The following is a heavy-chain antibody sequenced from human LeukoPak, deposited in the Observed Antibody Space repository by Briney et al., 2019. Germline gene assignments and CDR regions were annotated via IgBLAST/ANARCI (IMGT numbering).Heavy chain of an antibody. CDR2: INHSGST. J-gene: IGHJ6*03. D-gene: IGHD2-15*01. CDR1: GGSLSGYY. CDR3: ARARIVVVVAATRTPTRNYYYYMDV. V-gene: IGHV4-34*01. Sequence: SETLSLTCAVYGGSLSGYYWSWIRQPPGKGLEWIGEINHSGSTNYNPSLKSRVTISVDTSKNQFSLKLSSVTAADTAVYYCARARIVVVVAATRTPTRNYYYYMDVWGKGTTVTVSS.